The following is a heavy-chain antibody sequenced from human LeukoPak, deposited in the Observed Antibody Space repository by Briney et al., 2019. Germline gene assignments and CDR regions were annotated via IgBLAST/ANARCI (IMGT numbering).Heavy chain of an antibody. Sequence: ASVKVSCKAPGGTVSSYAISWVRQAPGQGLEWMGGIILIFGTANYAQKFQGRVTITADESTSTAYMELSSLRSEDTAVYYCAREVYDYVWGSYRYLDYWGQGTLVTVSS. V-gene: IGHV1-69*13. CDR1: GGTVSSYA. D-gene: IGHD3-16*02. J-gene: IGHJ4*02. CDR2: IILIFGTA. CDR3: AREVYDYVWGSYRYLDY.